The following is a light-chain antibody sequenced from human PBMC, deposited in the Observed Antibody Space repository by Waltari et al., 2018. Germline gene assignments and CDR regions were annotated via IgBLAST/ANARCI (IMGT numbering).Light chain of an antibody. Sequence: SDELTQPPSVSVSPGQTATITCSGYALPQQSASWYQRKAGQAPVLLIYKDSDSPSGIPERFSGSSSGKTVTLTITGVQADDDANYFCQSADRSSTPIFGGGTKLTVL. CDR2: KDS. CDR3: QSADRSSTPI. J-gene: IGLJ2*01. CDR1: ALPQQS. V-gene: IGLV3-25*03.